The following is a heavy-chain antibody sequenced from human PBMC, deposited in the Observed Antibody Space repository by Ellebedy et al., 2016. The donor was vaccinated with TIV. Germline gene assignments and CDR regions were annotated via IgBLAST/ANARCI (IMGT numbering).Heavy chain of an antibody. CDR1: GGTFSSYD. J-gene: IGHJ6*02. V-gene: IGHV1-8*03. CDR2: MNPNSGNT. D-gene: IGHD1-26*01. Sequence: ASVKVSCKASGGTFSSYDINWVRQATGQGLEWMGWMNPNSGNTGYAQKFQGRVTITRNTSISTAYMELSSLRSEDTAVYYCARNGDWEVGATTLYYYGMDVWGQGTTVTVSS. CDR3: ARNGDWEVGATTLYYYGMDV.